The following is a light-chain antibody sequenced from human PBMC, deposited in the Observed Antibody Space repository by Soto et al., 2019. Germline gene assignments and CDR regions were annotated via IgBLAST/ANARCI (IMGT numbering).Light chain of an antibody. V-gene: IGLV1-44*01. Sequence: SVLTQPPSASETPGQRVTISCSLISSNIGRNPVNWYQQLPGTAPKLLIHTNNQRASGVPDRFSGSKSGTSASLAISGPRSEDESDCYCAAWDDSLGAGVFGTGTKVTVL. CDR1: SSNIGRNP. CDR2: TNN. J-gene: IGLJ1*01. CDR3: AAWDDSLGAGV.